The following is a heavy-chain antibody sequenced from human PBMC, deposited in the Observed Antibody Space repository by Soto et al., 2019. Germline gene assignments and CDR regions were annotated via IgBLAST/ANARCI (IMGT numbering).Heavy chain of an antibody. J-gene: IGHJ4*02. CDR2: IYSSGST. Sequence: SETLSLTCTVSGGSISNYYWSWIRQPPGKGLERIGYIYSSGSTHYNPSLQSRVTISIDTSKNQVSLKVNSVTAADTAVYYCARDHPHSYGVYYFDYWGQGTPVPVSS. CDR1: GGSISNYY. D-gene: IGHD5-18*01. V-gene: IGHV4-59*01. CDR3: ARDHPHSYGVYYFDY.